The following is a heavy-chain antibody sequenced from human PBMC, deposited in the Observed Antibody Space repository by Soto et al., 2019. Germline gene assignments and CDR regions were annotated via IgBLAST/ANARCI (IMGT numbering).Heavy chain of an antibody. J-gene: IGHJ5*02. CDR3: ARGAMALRRVNNWFDP. CDR2: ISSGTSYM. Sequence: GGSLRLSCAASGFTFSSYSMTWVRQAPGKGLEWVSSISSGTSYMFYADSVKGRFTISRDNAKNSLFLQMNSLRSEDTAMYYCARGAMALRRVNNWFDPWGQGTLVTVSS. D-gene: IGHD5-12*01. CDR1: GFTFSSYS. V-gene: IGHV3-21*06.